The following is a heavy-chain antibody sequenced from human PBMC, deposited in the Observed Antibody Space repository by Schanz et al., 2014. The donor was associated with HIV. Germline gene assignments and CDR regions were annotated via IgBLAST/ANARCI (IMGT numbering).Heavy chain of an antibody. J-gene: IGHJ4*01. CDR3: ARGDFGGNSVDY. CDR1: GGSISSSGSF. D-gene: IGHD2-21*02. Sequence: QLHLKQWGAGLLKPSETLSLTCAVYGGSISSSGSFWGWTRQPPGKGGGWFGSLYYSVALYYNPSPHSRVPIPADTSKNQFSLKLSFVTAADTAVYFCARGDFGGNSVDYWGHGNLVTVSS. CDR2: LYYSVAL. V-gene: IGHV4-39*01.